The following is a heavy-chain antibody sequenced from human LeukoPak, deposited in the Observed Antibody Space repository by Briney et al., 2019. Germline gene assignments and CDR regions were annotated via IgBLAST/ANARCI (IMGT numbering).Heavy chain of an antibody. Sequence: GGSLRLSWAASAFTFSSYGMRWGRQAPGKGLEWVAFIRYDGSNKYYADSVKGRFTISRDNSKNTLYLEMNSLRSEDTAVYYCAKDSWVSVVVAGVFDYWGQGTLVTVSS. J-gene: IGHJ4*02. CDR2: IRYDGSNK. V-gene: IGHV3-30*02. CDR3: AKDSWVSVVVAGVFDY. CDR1: AFTFSSYG. D-gene: IGHD6-19*01.